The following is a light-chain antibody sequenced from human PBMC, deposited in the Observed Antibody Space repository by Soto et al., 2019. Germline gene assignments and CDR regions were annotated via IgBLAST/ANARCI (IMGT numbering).Light chain of an antibody. V-gene: IGKV3-15*01. CDR3: QQYNNWPFIT. Sequence: EIVMTQSPATLSVSLGERATLSCRASQSVSSNLAWYQQKPGQAPRLLIYGASTRATGIPARFSGSGSGTEFTLTISSLQSEDSAVYYCQQYNNWPFITFGQGTRLEIK. J-gene: IGKJ5*01. CDR1: QSVSSN. CDR2: GAS.